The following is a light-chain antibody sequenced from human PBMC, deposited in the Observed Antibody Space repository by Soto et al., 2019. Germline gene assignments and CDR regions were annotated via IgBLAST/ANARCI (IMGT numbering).Light chain of an antibody. V-gene: IGKV3-20*01. CDR1: QSVTSNY. CDR2: GAS. J-gene: IGKJ1*01. Sequence: EVVLAQSPGTLSLSPGERATLSCRASQSVTSNYLAWYQQKPGQAPRLLIFGASSRATGIPDRFSGSGSGTDFTLTISRLEPEDFAVYYCQQYGSSPQTFGQGTKVDSK. CDR3: QQYGSSPQT.